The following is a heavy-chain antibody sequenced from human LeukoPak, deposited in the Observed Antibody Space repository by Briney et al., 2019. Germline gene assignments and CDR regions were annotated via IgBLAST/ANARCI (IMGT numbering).Heavy chain of an antibody. CDR3: ARGCGGSPGCYIIDK. D-gene: IGHD2-21*01. CDR1: GFTFSRYD. CDR2: IWNDGSDQ. J-gene: IGHJ4*02. V-gene: IGHV3-33*07. Sequence: GGSLRLSCSASGFTFSRYDMYWVRQPPGKGLEWVGVIWNDGSDQYYGDSVRGRFTVSRDNLKSTLYLQMDSLRAEDTAVYYCARGCGGSPGCYIIDKWGQGTLVTVSS.